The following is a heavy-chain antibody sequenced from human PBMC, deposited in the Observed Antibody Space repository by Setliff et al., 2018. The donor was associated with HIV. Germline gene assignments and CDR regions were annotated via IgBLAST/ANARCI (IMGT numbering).Heavy chain of an antibody. CDR3: AKDRVGYCSSISCPGGFDY. CDR2: IGGSTGST. CDR1: GFTFSNYE. V-gene: IGHV3-23*01. J-gene: IGHJ4*02. Sequence: PGGSLRLSCAASGFTFSNYEMSWVRQAPGKGPEWVSAIGGSTGSTYYADSVKGRFTISTDNSKNTLYLQMNSLRAEDTALYYCAKDRVGYCSSISCPGGFDYWGQGTLVTVSS. D-gene: IGHD2-2*03.